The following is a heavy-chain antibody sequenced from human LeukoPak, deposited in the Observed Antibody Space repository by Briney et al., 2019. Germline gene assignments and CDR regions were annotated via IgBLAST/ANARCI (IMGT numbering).Heavy chain of an antibody. D-gene: IGHD1-26*01. Sequence: SETLSLTCAVSGGSISSGGYSWSWNRQPPGMDLEWIGYISYSGSTYYNPPLKSRVTISVDSSKNQFSLKLTSVTAADTAVYYCARGGVGATAFDYWGQGTLVTVSS. CDR2: ISYSGST. CDR3: ARGGVGATAFDY. CDR1: GGSISSGGYS. V-gene: IGHV4-30-2*01. J-gene: IGHJ4*02.